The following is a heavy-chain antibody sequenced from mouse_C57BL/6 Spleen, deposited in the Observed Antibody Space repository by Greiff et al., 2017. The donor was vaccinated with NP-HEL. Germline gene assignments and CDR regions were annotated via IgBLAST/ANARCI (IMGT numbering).Heavy chain of an antibody. CDR2: IYPGDGDT. CDR1: GYAFSSSW. J-gene: IGHJ2*01. D-gene: IGHD1-1*01. CDR3: SRSRDYGLDY. Sequence: LQESGPELVKPGASVKISCKASGYAFSSSWMNWVKQRPGKGLEWIGRIYPGDGDTNYNGKFKGKATLTADKSSSTAYMQLSSLTSEDAAVYFCSRSRDYGLDYWGQGTTLTVSS. V-gene: IGHV1-82*01.